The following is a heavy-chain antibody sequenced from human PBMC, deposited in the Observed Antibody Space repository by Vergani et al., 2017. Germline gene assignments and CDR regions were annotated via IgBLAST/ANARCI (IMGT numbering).Heavy chain of an antibody. CDR3: ARTGEWMRSNNGPPDYVFALDV. J-gene: IGHJ6*02. V-gene: IGHV3-21*02. CDR2: ISSSSAYI. Sequence: EAQLVESGGGAVKPGGSLRLSCTASGISFSNYTINWVRQAPGKGLEWVASISSSSAYIDYVDSIKGRFTISRDNAKRSVSLQMNSLRAEDTAVYYCARTGEWMRSNNGPPDYVFALDVWGQGTTVIVSS. D-gene: IGHD3-10*01. CDR1: GISFSNYT.